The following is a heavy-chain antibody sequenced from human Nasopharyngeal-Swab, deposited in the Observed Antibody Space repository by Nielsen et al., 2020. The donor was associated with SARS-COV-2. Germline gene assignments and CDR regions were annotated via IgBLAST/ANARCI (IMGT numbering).Heavy chain of an antibody. V-gene: IGHV4-39*01. D-gene: IGHD3-3*01. CDR3: ARHERSIWSGYYTGYYYGMDV. CDR2: IYYSGST. J-gene: IGHJ6*02. Sequence: GSLRLSCAASGFTVSSNYMSWVRQPPGKGLEWIGSIYYSGSTYYNPSLKSRVTISVDTSKNQFSLKLSSVTAADTAVYYCARHERSIWSGYYTGYYYGMDVWGQGTTVTVSS. CDR1: GFTVSSNY.